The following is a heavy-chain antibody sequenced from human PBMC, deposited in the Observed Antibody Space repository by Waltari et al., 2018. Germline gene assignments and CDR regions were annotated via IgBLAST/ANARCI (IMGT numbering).Heavy chain of an antibody. Sequence: QLQLVQSGSEVKKPGASVRGSCKAAGYSFTNYAITWVRQPPGQWLEWMGWVNTQTGTPTYAQDFTGRFVFSLDTSSNTASLQIDSLKSDDSAVYYCARGRGATATGATYFFDYWAQGTQVTVSS. CDR3: ARGRGATATGATYFFDY. CDR1: GYSFTNYA. V-gene: IGHV7-4-1*01. J-gene: IGHJ4*02. CDR2: VNTQTGTP. D-gene: IGHD4-17*01.